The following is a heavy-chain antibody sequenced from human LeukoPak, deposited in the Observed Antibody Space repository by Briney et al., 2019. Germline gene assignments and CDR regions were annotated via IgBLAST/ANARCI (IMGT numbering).Heavy chain of an antibody. V-gene: IGHV1-69*01. CDR2: IIPIFGTA. Sequence: SVKVSCKASGGTFSSYAISWVREAPGQGLEWMGGIIPIFGTANYAQKFRGRVTITADESTSTAYMELSSLRSEDTAVYYCTRDSPRSHCSSTSCYNWFDPWGQGTLVTVSS. CDR1: GGTFSSYA. J-gene: IGHJ5*02. D-gene: IGHD2-2*01. CDR3: TRDSPRSHCSSTSCYNWFDP.